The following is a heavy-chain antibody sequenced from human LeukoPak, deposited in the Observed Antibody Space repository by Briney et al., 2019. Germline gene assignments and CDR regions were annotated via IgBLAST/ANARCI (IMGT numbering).Heavy chain of an antibody. CDR1: GFTFSSYA. Sequence: GGSLRLSCAASGFTFSSYAMSWVRQAPGKGLEWVSAISGSGGSTYYADSVKGRFTISRDNPKNTLYLQMNSLRAEDTAVYYCAKGLGYCSGGSCTGIISYYYYGMDVWGQGTTVTVSS. CDR2: ISGSGGST. D-gene: IGHD2-15*01. J-gene: IGHJ6*02. CDR3: AKGLGYCSGGSCTGIISYYYYGMDV. V-gene: IGHV3-23*01.